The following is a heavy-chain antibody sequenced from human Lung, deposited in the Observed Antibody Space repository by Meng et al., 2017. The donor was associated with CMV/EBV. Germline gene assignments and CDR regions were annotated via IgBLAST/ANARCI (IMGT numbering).Heavy chain of an antibody. D-gene: IGHD2-2*01. CDR1: GFTFSGYW. V-gene: IGHV3-74*01. J-gene: IGHJ3*01. Sequence: GESLKISCAASGFTFSGYWMHWVRQAPGKGLVWVSRINTDGSLTNHADSVKGRFTISRDNVRNTLYLQMNSLRVEDTAVYYCGRMPPGAIDNGFDFWGQGTMVIVSS. CDR2: INTDGSLT. CDR3: GRMPPGAIDNGFDF.